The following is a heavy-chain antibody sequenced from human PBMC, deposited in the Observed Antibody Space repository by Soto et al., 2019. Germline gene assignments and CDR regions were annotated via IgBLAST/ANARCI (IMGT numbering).Heavy chain of an antibody. J-gene: IGHJ6*02. D-gene: IGHD6-25*01. CDR2: IIPIFGTA. CDR1: GGTFSSYA. V-gene: IGHV1-69*13. Sequence: EASVKVSCKASGGTFSSYAISWVRQAPGQGLEWMGGIIPIFGTANYAQKFQGRVTITADESTSTAYMELSSLRSEDTAVYYCARDSRLQGYYYYYGMDVWGQGTTVTVSS. CDR3: ARDSRLQGYYYYYGMDV.